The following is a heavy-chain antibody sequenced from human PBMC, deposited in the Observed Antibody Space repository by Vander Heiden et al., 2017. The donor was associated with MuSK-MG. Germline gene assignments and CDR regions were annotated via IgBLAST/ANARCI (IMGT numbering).Heavy chain of an antibody. Sequence: SFTSYWIGWVRQMPGKGLEWMGISYPGDSDTRYSPSFQGQVTNSADKSISSAYLQWSTLEASNTAKYYCAGLRSGQNNYGENEYGMDVWGQGTTVTVSS. V-gene: IGHV5-51*01. D-gene: IGHD4-17*01. CDR1: SFTSYW. CDR2: SYPGDSDT. J-gene: IGHJ6*02. CDR3: AGLRSGQNNYGENEYGMDV.